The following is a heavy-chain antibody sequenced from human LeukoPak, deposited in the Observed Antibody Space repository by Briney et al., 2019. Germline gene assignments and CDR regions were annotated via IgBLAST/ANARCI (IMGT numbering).Heavy chain of an antibody. V-gene: IGHV3-30*02. CDR1: GFTFSSYG. J-gene: IGHJ3*02. CDR3: AKTSYDSSGYYYVRTHDAFDI. CDR2: IRYDGSNK. D-gene: IGHD3-22*01. Sequence: GGSLRLSCAASGFTFSSYGMHWVRQAPGKGLEWVAFIRYDGSNKYYADSVKGRFTISRDNSENTLYLQMNSLRAEDTAVYYCAKTSYDSSGYYYVRTHDAFDIWGQGTMVTVSS.